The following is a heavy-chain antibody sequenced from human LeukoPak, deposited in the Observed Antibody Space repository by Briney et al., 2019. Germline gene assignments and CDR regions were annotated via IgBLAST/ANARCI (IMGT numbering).Heavy chain of an antibody. CDR2: IYTSGST. D-gene: IGHD6-25*01. J-gene: IGHJ6*03. Sequence: SETLSLTCTVSGGSISSYYWSWIRRPPGKGLEWIGYIYTSGSTNYNPSLKSRVTISVDTSKNQFSLKLSSVTAADTAVYYCASAAPYYYYMDVWGKGTTVTVSS. CDR1: GGSISSYY. CDR3: ASAAPYYYYMDV. V-gene: IGHV4-4*09.